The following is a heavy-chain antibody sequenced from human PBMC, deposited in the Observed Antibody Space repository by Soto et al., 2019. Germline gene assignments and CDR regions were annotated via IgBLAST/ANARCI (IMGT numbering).Heavy chain of an antibody. CDR3: ARDPTGEASGYLFYYYYGMDV. Sequence: QVQLVQSGAEVKKPGASVKVSCKASGYTFTSYGISWVRQAPGQGLEWMGWISAYNGNTNYAQKLQGRVTMTTDTSTSTAYMELRSLRSDDTAVYYCARDPTGEASGYLFYYYYGMDVWGQGTTVTVSS. CDR1: GYTFTSYG. J-gene: IGHJ6*02. V-gene: IGHV1-18*01. CDR2: ISAYNGNT. D-gene: IGHD3-22*01.